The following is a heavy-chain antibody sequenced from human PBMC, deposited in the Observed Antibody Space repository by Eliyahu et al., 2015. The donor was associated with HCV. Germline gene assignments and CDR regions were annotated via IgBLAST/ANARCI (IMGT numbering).Heavy chain of an antibody. Sequence: EVQLVQSGAEVKKSGESLKISCQGSGFDFNSNWIGWVRQMPGKGLEWMGIIFPGDSTIRYSQSFQGQVIMSADKSINTAYLQWHSLKASDSAIYFCARPGPHAVTTSFDFWGQGTRVTVSS. CDR3: ARPGPHAVTTSFDF. CDR1: GFDFNSNW. J-gene: IGHJ4*02. V-gene: IGHV5-51*01. CDR2: IFPGDSTI. D-gene: IGHD4-17*01.